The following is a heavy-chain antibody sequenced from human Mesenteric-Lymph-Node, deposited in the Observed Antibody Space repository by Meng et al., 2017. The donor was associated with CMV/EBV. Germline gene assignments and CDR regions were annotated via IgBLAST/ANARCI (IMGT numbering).Heavy chain of an antibody. J-gene: IGHJ4*02. CDR1: GFTLSSYS. D-gene: IGHD6-13*01. CDR2: ISGDSTTI. Sequence: GESLKISCAASGFTLSSYSMNWVRQAPGKGLEWVSYISGDSTTIYYADSVKGRFTVSRNNAKNSLYLQMHSLRAEDAAIYYCARVKLAADGTCLDYWGQGTLVTVSS. V-gene: IGHV3-48*04. CDR3: ARVKLAADGTCLDY.